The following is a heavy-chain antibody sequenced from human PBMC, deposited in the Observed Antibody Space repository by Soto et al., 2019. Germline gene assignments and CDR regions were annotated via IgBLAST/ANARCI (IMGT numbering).Heavy chain of an antibody. CDR2: ISAYNGNT. V-gene: IGHV1-18*01. CDR1: GYTFTSYG. Sequence: QVQLVQSGAEVKKPGASVKVSCKASGYTFTSYGISWVRQAPGQGLEWMGWISAYNGNTNYAQKLQGRVTMTTDTSTSTAYMELGSLRSDDTAVYYCARERITMVRGVRVNWFDPWGQGTLVTVSS. CDR3: ARERITMVRGVRVNWFDP. D-gene: IGHD3-10*01. J-gene: IGHJ5*02.